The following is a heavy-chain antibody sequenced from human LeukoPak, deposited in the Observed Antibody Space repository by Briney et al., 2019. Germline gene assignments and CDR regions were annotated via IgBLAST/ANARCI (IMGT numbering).Heavy chain of an antibody. CDR1: GFTFSGFS. D-gene: IGHD1-7*01. CDR3: ARAGRHWHYVY. J-gene: IGHJ4*02. V-gene: IGHV3-7*01. CDR2: IKQDGSER. Sequence: GGSLRLSCAASGFTFSGFSMSWVRQSPTKGLEWVANIKQDGSERYYVDSVKGRFTISRDNAKNSLSLQMNNLRVEDTAVYYCARAGRHWHYVYWGQGTVVTVSS.